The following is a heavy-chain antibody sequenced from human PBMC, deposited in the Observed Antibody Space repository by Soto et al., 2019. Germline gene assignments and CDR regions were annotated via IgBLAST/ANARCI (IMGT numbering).Heavy chain of an antibody. CDR1: GFTFSISW. CDR3: VRGSXHYRDV. CDR2: IKEDGSEK. J-gene: IGHJ6*03. Sequence: GGSLRLSCAASGFTFSISWMSWVRQAPGKGLKWVANIKEDGSEKYYVDSVKGRCTISRDNAKNSLDLQMNSLRAEDTAVYYCVRGSXHYRDVWGTGTTVTVSS. V-gene: IGHV3-7*01.